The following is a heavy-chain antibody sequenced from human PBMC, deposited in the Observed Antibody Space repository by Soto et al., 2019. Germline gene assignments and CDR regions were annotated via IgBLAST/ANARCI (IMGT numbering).Heavy chain of an antibody. CDR1: GYSFTSYW. J-gene: IGHJ6*02. D-gene: IGHD2-2*01. Sequence: GASLKISCKGSGYSFTSYWISWVRQMPGKGLEWMGRIDPSDSYTKYSPSFQGHVTIAADKSISTAYLQWSSLKASDTAMYYCARRQYQLRNYNYYGMDVWGQGTTVTVSS. CDR2: IDPSDSYT. CDR3: ARRQYQLRNYNYYGMDV. V-gene: IGHV5-10-1*01.